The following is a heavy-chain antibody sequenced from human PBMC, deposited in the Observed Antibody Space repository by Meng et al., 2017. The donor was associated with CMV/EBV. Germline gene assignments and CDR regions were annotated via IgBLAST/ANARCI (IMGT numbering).Heavy chain of an antibody. CDR3: ARESSGSPYFDY. CDR1: GFTFSSYA. CDR2: ISYDGSNK. D-gene: IGHD1-26*01. Sequence: CAASGFTFSSYAMHWVRQAPGKGLEWVAVISYDGSNKYYADSVKGRFTISRDNSKNTLYLQMNSLRAEDTAVYYCARESSGSPYFDYWGQGTLVTVSS. V-gene: IGHV3-30-3*01. J-gene: IGHJ4*02.